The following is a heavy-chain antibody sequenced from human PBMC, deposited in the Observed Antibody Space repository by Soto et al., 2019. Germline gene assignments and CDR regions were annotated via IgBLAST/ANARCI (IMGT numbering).Heavy chain of an antibody. Sequence: GGSLRLSCAVSGFTFRNSWMSWLRQAPEKGLEWVANIKPDGGEKYYVDSVAGRFTISRDNARNSLYLQMNSLRVDDTGVYYCAKDVSTGGVRGWSGYYYYGMDVWGQGTTVTVSS. CDR2: IKPDGGEK. J-gene: IGHJ6*02. V-gene: IGHV3-7*01. CDR3: AKDVSTGGVRGWSGYYYYGMDV. D-gene: IGHD6-19*01. CDR1: GFTFRNSW.